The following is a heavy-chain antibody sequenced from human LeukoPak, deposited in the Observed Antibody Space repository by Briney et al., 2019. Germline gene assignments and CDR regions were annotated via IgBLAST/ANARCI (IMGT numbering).Heavy chain of an antibody. J-gene: IGHJ4*02. V-gene: IGHV3-48*03. CDR2: ISSSGSTI. CDR1: GFTFSSYE. CDR3: ARDRRGIVGAKGPDY. Sequence: GGSLRLSCAASGFTFSSYEMNWVRQAPGKGLEWVSYISSSGSTIYYADSVKGRFTISRDNAKNSLYLQMNSLRAEDTAVYYCARDRRGIVGAKGPDYWGQGTLVTVSS. D-gene: IGHD1-26*01.